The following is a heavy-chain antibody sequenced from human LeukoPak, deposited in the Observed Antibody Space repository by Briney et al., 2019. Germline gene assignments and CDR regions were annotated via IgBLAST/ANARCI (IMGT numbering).Heavy chain of an antibody. V-gene: IGHV3-21*01. CDR3: AKEAKYYYGSETYYCYEH. CDR2: ISSSRSYI. CDR1: GFTSSSYS. Sequence: GGSLRLSCAASGFTSSSYSTNWVSPAPGEGLEWVSSISSSRSYIYYADSVKGRFSISRDNAKNSLYLQMNSLRVDDTAVYYCAKEAKYYYGSETYYCYEHWGQGTPVTASS. D-gene: IGHD3-10*01. J-gene: IGHJ1*01.